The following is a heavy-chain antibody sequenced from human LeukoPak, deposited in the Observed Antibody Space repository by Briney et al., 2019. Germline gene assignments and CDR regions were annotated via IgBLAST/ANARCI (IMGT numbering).Heavy chain of an antibody. CDR1: GYTFTDYY. D-gene: IGHD3-3*01. Sequence: GASVKVSCKASGYTFTDYYMHWVQQAPGKGLEWMGRVDPEDGETIYAEKLQGRVTITADTSTDTAYMELSSLRSEDTAVYYCARDFQIFGVIITAFDIWGQGTMVTVSS. J-gene: IGHJ3*02. CDR3: ARDFQIFGVIITAFDI. V-gene: IGHV1-69-2*01. CDR2: VDPEDGET.